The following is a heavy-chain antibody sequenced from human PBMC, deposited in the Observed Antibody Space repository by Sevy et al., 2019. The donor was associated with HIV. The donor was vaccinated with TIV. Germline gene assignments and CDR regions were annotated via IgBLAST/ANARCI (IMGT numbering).Heavy chain of an antibody. J-gene: IGHJ3*02. V-gene: IGHV3-30*03. CDR2: ISYDGSNK. CDR3: ARYTAMVLDAFDI. Sequence: GGSLRLSCAASGFTFSSYGMHWVRQAPGKGLEWVAVISYDGSNKYYADSMKGRFTISRDNSKNTLYLQMNSLIANDTAVYYCARYTAMVLDAFDIWGQGTTVTVSS. CDR1: GFTFSSYG. D-gene: IGHD5-18*01.